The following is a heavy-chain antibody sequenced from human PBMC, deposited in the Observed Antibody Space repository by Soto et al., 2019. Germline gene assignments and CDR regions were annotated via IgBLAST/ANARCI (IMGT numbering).Heavy chain of an antibody. CDR3: SNNYFDY. CDR1: GFTFSNFD. CDR2: ISYDGSEK. V-gene: IGHV3-30*18. Sequence: GGSLRLSCAASGFTFSNFDMHWVRQAPGKGLEWVAVISYDGSEKYYGDSVKGRFTISRDNSKNTLYVQMNSLRAEDTAVYYCSNNYFDYWGQGTLVTVSS. J-gene: IGHJ4*02.